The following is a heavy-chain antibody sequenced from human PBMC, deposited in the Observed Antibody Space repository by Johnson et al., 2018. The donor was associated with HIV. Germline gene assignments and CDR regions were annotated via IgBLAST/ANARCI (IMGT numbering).Heavy chain of an antibody. CDR1: GFTVSSNY. V-gene: IGHV3-13*01. J-gene: IGHJ3*02. CDR3: ARDDRPDGFDI. CDR2: IGTAGDT. Sequence: VQLVESGGGLVQPGGSLRLSCAASGFTVSSNYMSWVRQAPGKGLEWVSVIGTAGDTYYPGSVKGRFTISRENAKNSLYLQMNSLRAGDTALYYCARDDRPDGFDIWGQGTMVTVSS.